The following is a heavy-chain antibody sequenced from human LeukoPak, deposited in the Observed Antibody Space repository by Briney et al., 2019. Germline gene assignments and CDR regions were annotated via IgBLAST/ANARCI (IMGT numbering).Heavy chain of an antibody. D-gene: IGHD6-13*01. J-gene: IGHJ4*02. V-gene: IGHV4-4*07. CDR1: GGSMSICY. CDR2: IYTSGST. Sequence: NPSETLSLICTVSGGSMSICYWSWIRQPAGKGLVWIGCIYTSGSTNYNPSLKSRVTMSVGTSKNQFSLKLSSVTAADTAVYFCARDSPNSSSWYVGVYFDYWGQGTLVTVSS. CDR3: ARDSPNSSSWYVGVYFDY.